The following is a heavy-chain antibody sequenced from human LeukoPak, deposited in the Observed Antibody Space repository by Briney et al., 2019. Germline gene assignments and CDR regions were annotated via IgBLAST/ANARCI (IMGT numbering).Heavy chain of an antibody. CDR3: ARAFTDFWSGYYYY. CDR2: ISAYNGNT. Sequence: APVKVSCKASGGTFSSYGISWVRQAPGQGLEWMGWISAYNGNTNYAQKLQGRVTMTTDTSTSTAYMELRSLRSDDTAVYYCARAFTDFWSGYYYYWGQGTLVTVSS. CDR1: GGTFSSYG. D-gene: IGHD3-3*01. J-gene: IGHJ4*02. V-gene: IGHV1-18*01.